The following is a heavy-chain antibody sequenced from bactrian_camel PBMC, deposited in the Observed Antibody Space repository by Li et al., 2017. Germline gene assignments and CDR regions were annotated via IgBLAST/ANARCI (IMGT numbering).Heavy chain of an antibody. V-gene: IGHV3S40*01. Sequence: DVQLVESGGGSVQAGGSLRLSCARPGDINRRHCVGWFRQGPGKEREGVATINPHSATSYLVDSVKGRFTISQNNAKNIVYLQMNSLQPEDTAMYYCAASGSRYSHGCTDFVYWGQWTQVTVS. CDR3: AASGSRYSHGCTDFVY. CDR1: GDINRRHC. D-gene: IGHD6*01. CDR2: INPHSATS. J-gene: IGHJ6*01.